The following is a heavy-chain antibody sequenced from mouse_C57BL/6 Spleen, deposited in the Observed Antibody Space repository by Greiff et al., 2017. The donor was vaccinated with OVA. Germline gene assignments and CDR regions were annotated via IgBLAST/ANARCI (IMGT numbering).Heavy chain of an antibody. CDR3: ARSYSNYVGYFDV. Sequence: QVQLQQPGAELVKPGASVKLSCKASGYTFTSYWMQWVKQRPGQGLEWIGEIDPSDSYTNSNQKFKGKATLTVDTSSRTAYMQLSSLTSEDSSVYYCARSYSNYVGYFDVWGTGTTVTVSS. D-gene: IGHD2-5*01. J-gene: IGHJ1*03. V-gene: IGHV1-50*01. CDR1: GYTFTSYW. CDR2: IDPSDSYT.